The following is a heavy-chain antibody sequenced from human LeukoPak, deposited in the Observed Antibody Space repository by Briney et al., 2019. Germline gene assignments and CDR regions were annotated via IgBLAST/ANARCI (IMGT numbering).Heavy chain of an antibody. CDR2: IDYSGGT. CDR3: ARGPSITMFGVVMYTWFDP. CDR1: GGSISSSSYY. D-gene: IGHD3-3*01. Sequence: SETLSLTCTVSGGSISSSSYYWGWIRQPPGKGLEWIGSIDYSGGTYFSPSLRSRVTLSVDTSKNQFSLNLISVTAADTAVYYSARGPSITMFGVVMYTWFDPWGQGTPVSVSS. J-gene: IGHJ5*02. V-gene: IGHV4-39*07.